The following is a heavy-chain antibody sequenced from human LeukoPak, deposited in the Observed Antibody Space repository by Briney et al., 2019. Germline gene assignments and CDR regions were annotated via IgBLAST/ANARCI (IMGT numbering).Heavy chain of an antibody. CDR2: IRSKANSYAT. CDR3: TRYCSGGSCYPDY. Sequence: GGSLRLSCAASGFTFSGSAMHWVRQASGKGLEWVGRIRSKANSYATAYAASVKGRFTISRDDSKNTAYLQMNSPKTEDTAVYYCTRYCSGGSCYPDYWGQGTLVTVSS. V-gene: IGHV3-73*01. D-gene: IGHD2-15*01. J-gene: IGHJ4*02. CDR1: GFTFSGSA.